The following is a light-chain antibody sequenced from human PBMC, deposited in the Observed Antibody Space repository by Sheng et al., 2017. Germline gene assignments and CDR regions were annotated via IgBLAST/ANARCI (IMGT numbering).Light chain of an antibody. Sequence: DIQLAQSPSFLSASVGDRVTITCRASQDITSYLAWYQHKPGKAPMLLIYAASSLQSGVPSRFSGSGSGTDFTLTISSLQPEDFATYYCQQVTIYPYTFGQGTKLEIK. J-gene: IGKJ2*01. V-gene: IGKV1-9*01. CDR3: QQVTIYPYT. CDR2: AAS. CDR1: QDITSY.